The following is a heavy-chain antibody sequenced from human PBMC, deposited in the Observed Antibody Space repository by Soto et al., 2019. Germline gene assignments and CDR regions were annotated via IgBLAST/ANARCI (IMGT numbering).Heavy chain of an antibody. Sequence: QVQLQESGPGLVKPSQTLTLTCTVSGGSISSGGYYWSWIRQHPGKGLEWIGHISDSGNTYYNPSLKSRVTISVDTSKNHFSLTLSAVTAADTAVYYCARTTFYDIFTAYYSLFDYWGQGTLVTVSS. CDR2: ISDSGNT. V-gene: IGHV4-31*03. J-gene: IGHJ4*02. D-gene: IGHD3-9*01. CDR3: ARTTFYDIFTAYYSLFDY. CDR1: GGSISSGGYY.